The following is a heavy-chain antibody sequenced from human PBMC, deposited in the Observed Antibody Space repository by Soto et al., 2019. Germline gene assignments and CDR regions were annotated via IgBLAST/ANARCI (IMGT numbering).Heavy chain of an antibody. J-gene: IGHJ6*02. CDR2: ISATSNTI. Sequence: GGSLRLSCAASGLTLSAYSMNWVRQAPGKGLEWVSYISATSNTIYYADSVKGRFTISRDNAKNSLYLQMNSLRDDDTAVYYCARAKYIENYNDYHDGMDFSGQGTTVTGSS. D-gene: IGHD1-7*01. V-gene: IGHV3-48*02. CDR3: ARAKYIENYNDYHDGMDF. CDR1: GLTLSAYS.